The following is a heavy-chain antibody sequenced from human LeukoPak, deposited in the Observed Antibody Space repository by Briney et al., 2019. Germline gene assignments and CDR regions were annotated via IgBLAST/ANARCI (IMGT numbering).Heavy chain of an antibody. D-gene: IGHD3-10*01. J-gene: IGHJ4*02. CDR1: GGTFSSYA. Sequence: SVKVSCKASGGTFSSYAISWVRQAPGQGLEWMGGIIPIFGTANYAQKFQGRVTMTRDTSISTAYMELSRLRSDDTAVYYCARSMVRGVIITKYYFDYWGQGTLVTVSS. CDR2: IIPIFGTA. V-gene: IGHV1-69*05. CDR3: ARSMVRGVIITKYYFDY.